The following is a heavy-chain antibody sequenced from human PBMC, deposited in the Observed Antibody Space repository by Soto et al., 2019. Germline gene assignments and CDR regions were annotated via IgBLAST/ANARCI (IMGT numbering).Heavy chain of an antibody. CDR1: GGSISSYY. CDR2: MYNTGST. J-gene: IGHJ6*02. V-gene: IGHV4-59*01. Sequence: QVQLQESGPGLVKPSETLSLTCTVSGGSISSYYWSWIRQPPGKGLEWIGYMYNTGSTVYNPSLKSRVTISVDTSKNQFTRKPNAVTAADTAVYYWARDLWGYCGTDCYPLDVWGQGTTVTVSS. CDR3: ARDLWGYCGTDCYPLDV. D-gene: IGHD2-21*02.